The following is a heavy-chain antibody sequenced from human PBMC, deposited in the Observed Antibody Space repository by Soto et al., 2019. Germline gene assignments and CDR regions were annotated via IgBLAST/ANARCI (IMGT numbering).Heavy chain of an antibody. Sequence: GGSLRLSCAASGFTFSSYGMHWVRQAPGKGLEWVAVIWYDGSNKYYADSVKGRFTISRDNSKNTLYLQMNSLRAEDTAVYYCARGPHGKLSFHDYWGQGTLVTVSS. V-gene: IGHV3-33*01. CDR1: GFTFSSYG. CDR3: ARGPHGKLSFHDY. J-gene: IGHJ4*02. CDR2: IWYDGSNK.